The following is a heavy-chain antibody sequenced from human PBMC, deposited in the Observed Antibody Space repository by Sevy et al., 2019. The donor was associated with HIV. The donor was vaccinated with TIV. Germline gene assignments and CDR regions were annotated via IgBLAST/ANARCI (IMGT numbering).Heavy chain of an antibody. CDR2: IYYSGRS. Sequence: SETLSLTCTVSGTSISGYYWSWIRQPPGKGLEWIAYIYYSGRSDYNPSLKSRVTISEDTSKNQFSLKLSSVTAADTAVYYCARAYSNYYYAMDVWGQGTTVTVSS. CDR1: GTSISGYY. J-gene: IGHJ6*02. CDR3: ARAYSNYYYAMDV. D-gene: IGHD4-4*01. V-gene: IGHV4-59*01.